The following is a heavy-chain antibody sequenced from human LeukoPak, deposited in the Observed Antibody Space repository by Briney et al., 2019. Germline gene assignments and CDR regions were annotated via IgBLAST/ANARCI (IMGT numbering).Heavy chain of an antibody. CDR3: ASFRGSSSSNYYMDV. Sequence: ASVKVSCKASGGTFSSYAISWVRQAPGQGLEWMGGIIPIFGTANYAQKFQGRVTITTDESTSTAYMELSSLRSEDTAVYYCASFRGSSSSNYYMDVWGKGTTVTVSS. D-gene: IGHD6-6*01. V-gene: IGHV1-69*05. CDR2: IIPIFGTA. CDR1: GGTFSSYA. J-gene: IGHJ6*03.